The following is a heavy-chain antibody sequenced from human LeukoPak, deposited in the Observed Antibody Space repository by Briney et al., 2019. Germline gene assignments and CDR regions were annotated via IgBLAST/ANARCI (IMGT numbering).Heavy chain of an antibody. CDR3: ARDRGNWNSDFDY. J-gene: IGHJ4*02. V-gene: IGHV3-7*01. CDR1: GFSFSSYY. D-gene: IGHD1-7*01. CDR2: INPDGNER. Sequence: GGSLRLSCAASGFSFSSYYMSWVRQAPGKGLEWVALINPDGNERYYVDSVKGRFTISRDNSKNTLYLQMNSLRAEDTAVYYCARDRGNWNSDFDYWGQGTLVTVSS.